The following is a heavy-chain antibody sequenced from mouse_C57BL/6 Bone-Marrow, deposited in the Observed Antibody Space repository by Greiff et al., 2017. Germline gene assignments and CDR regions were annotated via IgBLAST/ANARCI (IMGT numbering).Heavy chain of an antibody. CDR1: GYTFTSYW. V-gene: IGHV1-50*01. J-gene: IGHJ3*01. Sequence: QVQLQQPGAELVKPGASVKLSCKASGYTFTSYWMQWVKQRPGQGLEWIGEIDPSDSYTNYNQKFKGKATLTVDTSSSTAYMQLSSLTSEDSPVYYCARDDYARFAYWGQGTLVTVSA. D-gene: IGHD2-4*01. CDR3: ARDDYARFAY. CDR2: IDPSDSYT.